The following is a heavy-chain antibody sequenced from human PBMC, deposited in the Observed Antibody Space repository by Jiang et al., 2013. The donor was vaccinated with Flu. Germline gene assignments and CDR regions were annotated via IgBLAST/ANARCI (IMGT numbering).Heavy chain of an antibody. CDR2: ISAYNGNT. Sequence: GASVKVSCKASGYIFTSYGISWVRQAPGQGLEWMGWISAYNGNTNYAQKLQGRVTMTTDTSTSTAYMELRSLRSDDTAVYYCARDEGDTAMVTESLYYYYGMDVVGPRDHGHRLL. J-gene: IGHJ6*02. V-gene: IGHV1-18*01. CDR1: GYIFTSYG. CDR3: ARDEGDTAMVTESLYYYYGMDV. D-gene: IGHD5-18*01.